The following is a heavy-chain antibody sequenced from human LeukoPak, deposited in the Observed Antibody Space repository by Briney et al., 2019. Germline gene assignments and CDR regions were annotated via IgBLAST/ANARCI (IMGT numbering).Heavy chain of an antibody. V-gene: IGHV3-7*01. D-gene: IGHD3-9*01. J-gene: IGHJ4*02. CDR1: GFTFSSYW. CDR2: IKQDGSEK. Sequence: GGSLRLSCAASGFTFSSYWMSWVRQAPGKGLEWVANIKQDGSEKYYVDSVKGRFTISRDSAKNSLYLQMSSLRAEDTAVYYCARGWASGYILTGPNDYWGQGTLVTVSS. CDR3: ARGWASGYILTGPNDY.